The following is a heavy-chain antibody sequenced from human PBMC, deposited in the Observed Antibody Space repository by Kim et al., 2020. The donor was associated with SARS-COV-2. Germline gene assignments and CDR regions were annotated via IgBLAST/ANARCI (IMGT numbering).Heavy chain of an antibody. Sequence: GGSLRLSCAASGFTFSSYWMHWFRQAPGKGLVWVSRINSDGSSTSYADSVKGRFTISRDNAKNTLYLQMNSLRAEDTAVYYCARVAYYDSSGYSFWGQGTLVTVSS. CDR1: GFTFSSYW. D-gene: IGHD3-22*01. CDR3: ARVAYYDSSGYSF. V-gene: IGHV3-74*01. J-gene: IGHJ4*02. CDR2: INSDGSST.